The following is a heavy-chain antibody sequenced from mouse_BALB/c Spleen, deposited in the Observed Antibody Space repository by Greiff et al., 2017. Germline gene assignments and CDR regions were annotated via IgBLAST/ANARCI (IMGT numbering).Heavy chain of an antibody. D-gene: IGHD1-1*02. CDR2: ISSGSSTI. Sequence: EVKVVESGGGLVQPGGSRKLSCAASGFTFCSFGMHWVRQAPEKGLEWVAYISSGSSTIYYADTVKGRFTISRDNPKNTLFLQMTSLRSEDTAMYYCARLLGRGFDYWGQGTTLTVSS. V-gene: IGHV5-17*02. CDR1: GFTFCSFG. CDR3: ARLLGRGFDY. J-gene: IGHJ2*01.